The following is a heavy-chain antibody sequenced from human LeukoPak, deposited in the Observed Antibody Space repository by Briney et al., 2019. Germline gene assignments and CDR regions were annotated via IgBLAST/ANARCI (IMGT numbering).Heavy chain of an antibody. CDR3: ARRYCGSTSCQPLDY. Sequence: GGSLRLSCAASGFNFSSYWMSWVRQAPGKGLEWVANINQDGGKKYYVDSVRGRFAISRDNAENSVYLQMNSLGAEDTAVYYCARRYCGSTSCQPLDYWGQGTLVTVSS. CDR1: GFNFSSYW. CDR2: INQDGGKK. D-gene: IGHD2-2*01. V-gene: IGHV3-7*01. J-gene: IGHJ4*02.